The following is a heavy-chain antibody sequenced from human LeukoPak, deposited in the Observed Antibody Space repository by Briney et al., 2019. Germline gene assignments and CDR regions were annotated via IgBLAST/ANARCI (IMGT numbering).Heavy chain of an antibody. CDR3: ARGALDTAMVTYPPDY. CDR2: MNPNSGNT. V-gene: IGHV1-8*01. D-gene: IGHD5-18*01. J-gene: IGHJ4*02. CDR1: GYTFTSYD. Sequence: ASVKVSCKASGYTFTSYDINWVRQATGQGLEWLGWMNPNSGNTGYAQKFQGRVTITRNTSISTAYMELSSLRSEDTAVYYCARGALDTAMVTYPPDYWGQGTLVTVSS.